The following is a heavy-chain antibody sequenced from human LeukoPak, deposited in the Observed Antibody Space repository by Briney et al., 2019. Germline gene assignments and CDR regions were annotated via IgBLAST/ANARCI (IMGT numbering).Heavy chain of an antibody. CDR3: ARGPSYYDSSGYYFGY. CDR1: GFTFDDYA. J-gene: IGHJ4*02. V-gene: IGHV3-9*01. Sequence: GGSLRLSCAASGFTFDDYAMHWVRQAPGKGLEWVSGISWNSGSIGYADSVKGRFTISRDNAKNSPYLQMNSLRAEDTALYYCARGPSYYDSSGYYFGYWGQGTLVTVSS. D-gene: IGHD3-22*01. CDR2: ISWNSGSI.